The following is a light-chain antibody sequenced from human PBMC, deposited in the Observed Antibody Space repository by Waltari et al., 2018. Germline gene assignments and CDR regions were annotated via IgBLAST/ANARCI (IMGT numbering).Light chain of an antibody. CDR2: AAS. CDR3: QQANTFPPGVT. CDR1: QDIGNW. Sequence: DIQMTQSPSSVSASVGDRLNITCRASQDIGNWLYWYQQKPGTAPKLLIYAASRLQRGVPARFSGSGFGTDFTLTIVSLQPEDFATYFCQQANTFPPGVTFGGGTKVEI. J-gene: IGKJ4*01. V-gene: IGKV1D-12*01.